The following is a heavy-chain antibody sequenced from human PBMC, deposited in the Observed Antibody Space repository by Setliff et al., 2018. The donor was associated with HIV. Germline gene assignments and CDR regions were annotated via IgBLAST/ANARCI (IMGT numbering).Heavy chain of an antibody. CDR3: VRGPHSSRGQNYQYMDV. J-gene: IGHJ6*03. Sequence: PGGSLRLSCAASGFTFSSYVMNWVRQVPGKGLEWVSYISSSGSTIYYADSVKGRFTISRDNAKNSLYLHMNSLRAEDTAVYYCVRGPHSSRGQNYQYMDVWGKGTTVTVSS. V-gene: IGHV3-48*03. CDR2: ISSSGSTI. D-gene: IGHD3-10*01. CDR1: GFTFSSYV.